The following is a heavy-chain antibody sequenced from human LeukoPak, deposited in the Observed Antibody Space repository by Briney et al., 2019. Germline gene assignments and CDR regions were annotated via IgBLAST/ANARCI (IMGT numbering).Heavy chain of an antibody. V-gene: IGHV3-30-3*01. CDR1: GFTLSDYA. CDR3: AKGRTGYSSSWYYY. D-gene: IGHD6-13*01. J-gene: IGHJ4*02. CDR2: ISYDGGNK. Sequence: GGSLRLSCAASGFTLSDYAMHWVRQAPGKGLEWVTIISYDGGNKYYADSAKGRFTISRDNSKNTLYLQMNSLRAEDTAVYYCAKGRTGYSSSWYYYWGQGTLVTVSS.